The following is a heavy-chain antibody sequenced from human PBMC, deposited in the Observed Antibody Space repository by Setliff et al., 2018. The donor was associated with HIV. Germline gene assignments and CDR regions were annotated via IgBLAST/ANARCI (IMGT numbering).Heavy chain of an antibody. D-gene: IGHD3-22*01. J-gene: IGHJ6*03. V-gene: IGHV4-61*08. CDR2: IYYSGST. CDR3: ARLYDSSADYYYYMDV. Sequence: NPSETLSLTCTVSGGSISSGAYYWTWLHQHPGKGLEWIGYIYYSGSTNYNPSLKSRGTISVDTSKNQFSLKLSSVTAADTAVYYCARLYDSSADYYYYMDVWGKGTTVTVSS. CDR1: GGSISSGAYY.